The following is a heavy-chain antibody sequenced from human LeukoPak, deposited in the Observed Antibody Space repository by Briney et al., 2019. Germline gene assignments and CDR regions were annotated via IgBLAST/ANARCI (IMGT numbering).Heavy chain of an antibody. D-gene: IGHD3-22*01. CDR2: VYYSGNT. V-gene: IGHV4-39*01. CDR3: ASSDYYYGDFDY. Sequence: SETLSLTCIVSGGSTSINSYYWVWIRQPPGKGLEWIGSVYYSGNTYYSPSLRSRVTISVDTSKNQFSLKLSSVTAADTAIYYCASSDYYYGDFDYWGQGTLVTVSS. J-gene: IGHJ4*02. CDR1: GGSTSINSYY.